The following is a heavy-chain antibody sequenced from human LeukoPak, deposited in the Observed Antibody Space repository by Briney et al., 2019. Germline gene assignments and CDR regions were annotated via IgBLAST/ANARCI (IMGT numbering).Heavy chain of an antibody. CDR1: GGTFSSYT. D-gene: IGHD1-1*01. V-gene: IGHV1-69*02. CDR3: SRVSGLQQEGDWCAP. J-gene: IGHJ5*02. CDR2: IIPILGIA. Sequence: ASVKVSCKASGGTFSSYTISWVRQAPGQGLEWMGRIIPILGIANYAQKFQGRVTITAEKSTSTAYMELSSLRSEDTAVYYCSRVSGLQQEGDWCAPWGQETLVTVSS.